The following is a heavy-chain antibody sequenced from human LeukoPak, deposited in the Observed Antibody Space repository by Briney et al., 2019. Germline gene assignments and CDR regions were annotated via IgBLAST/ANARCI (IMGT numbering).Heavy chain of an antibody. CDR2: IYYSGST. J-gene: IGHJ4*02. CDR3: ARGEGFADPPFDY. D-gene: IGHD3-10*01. Sequence: SETLSLTCTVSGGSISGSSYYWGWIRQPPGKGLEWIGSIYYSGSTYYNPSLKSRVTISVDTSKNQFSLKLSSVTAADTAVYYCARGEGFADPPFDYWGQGTLVTVSS. V-gene: IGHV4-39*07. CDR1: GGSISGSSYY.